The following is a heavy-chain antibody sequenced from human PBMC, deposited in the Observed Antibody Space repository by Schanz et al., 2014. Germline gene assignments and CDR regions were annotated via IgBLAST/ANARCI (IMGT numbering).Heavy chain of an antibody. J-gene: IGHJ4*02. D-gene: IGHD3-10*01. V-gene: IGHV3-64*04. CDR2: ISHDGYST. Sequence: QVQLVDSGGGLVKPGGSLRLSCAASGFGFSSYSMNWVRQAPGKGLEYVSAISHDGYSTYYADSVKGRFTISRDNSKNSLYLQMNSLRAEDTAVYYCARIGGSVFDYWAQGTLVTVSS. CDR1: GFGFSSYS. CDR3: ARIGGSVFDY.